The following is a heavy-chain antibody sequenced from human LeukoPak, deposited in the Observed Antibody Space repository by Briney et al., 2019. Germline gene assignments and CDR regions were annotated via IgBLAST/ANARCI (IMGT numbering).Heavy chain of an antibody. J-gene: IGHJ5*02. CDR1: GGSFSGYY. CDR3: ARHMRQWLAKNWFDP. V-gene: IGHV4-34*01. Sequence: PSETLSLTCAVYGGSFSGYYWSWIRQPPGKGLEWIGEINHSGSTNYNPSLKSRVTISVDTSKNQFSLKLSSVTAADTAVYYCARHMRQWLAKNWFDPWGQGTLVTVSS. CDR2: INHSGST. D-gene: IGHD6-19*01.